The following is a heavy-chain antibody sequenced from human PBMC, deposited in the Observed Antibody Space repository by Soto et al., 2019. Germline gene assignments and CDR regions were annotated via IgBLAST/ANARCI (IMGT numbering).Heavy chain of an antibody. D-gene: IGHD3-22*01. J-gene: IGHJ5*02. V-gene: IGHV4-30-4*01. Sequence: SETLSLTCTVSGGSISSGDYYWSWIRQPPGKGLEWIGYIYYSGSTYYNPSLKSRVTISVDTSKNQFSLKLSSVTAADTAVYYCARASTSGYQTENNWFDPWGQGTLVTVSS. CDR2: IYYSGST. CDR1: GGSISSGDYY. CDR3: ARASTSGYQTENNWFDP.